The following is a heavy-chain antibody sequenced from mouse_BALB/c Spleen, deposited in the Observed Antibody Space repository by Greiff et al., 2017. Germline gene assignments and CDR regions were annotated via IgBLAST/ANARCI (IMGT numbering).Heavy chain of an antibody. CDR1: GFTFSSYA. D-gene: IGHD2-14*01. CDR2: ISSGGSYT. V-gene: IGHV5-9-3*01. J-gene: IGHJ4*01. CDR3: ARRWYDGDYAMDY. Sequence: EVHLVESGGGLVKPGGSLKLSCAASGFTFSSYAMSWVRQTPEKRLEWVATISSGGSYTYYPDSVKGRFTISRDNAKNTLYLQMSSLRSEDTAMYYCARRWYDGDYAMDYWGQGTSVTVSS.